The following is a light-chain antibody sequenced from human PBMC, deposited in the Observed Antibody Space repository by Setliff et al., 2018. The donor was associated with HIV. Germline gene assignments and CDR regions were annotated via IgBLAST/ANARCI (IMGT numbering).Light chain of an antibody. V-gene: IGLV2-14*01. CDR3: NSFAPSSGYV. Sequence: QSALTQPASVSGSPGQSITISCAGTSNDNGDNKYVSWYQHHPGKAPKLIIYEVTRRPSGVSNRFSGSKSGNTASLTISGLQAGDEGDYYCNSFAPSSGYVFGSGTKGTVL. CDR1: SNDNGDNKY. J-gene: IGLJ1*01. CDR2: EVT.